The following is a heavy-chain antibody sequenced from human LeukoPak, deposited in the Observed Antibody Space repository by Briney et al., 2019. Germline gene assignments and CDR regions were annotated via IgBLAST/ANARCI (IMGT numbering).Heavy chain of an antibody. Sequence: PGGSLRLSCAASGFTFSSYSMNWVRQAPGKGLEWVSSISSSSSYIYYADSVKGRFTISRDNAKNSLYLQMNSLRAEDTAVYYCARDLIGGGIAILGYWGRGTLVTVSS. CDR1: GFTFSSYS. D-gene: IGHD3-10*01. CDR2: ISSSSSYI. J-gene: IGHJ4*02. V-gene: IGHV3-21*01. CDR3: ARDLIGGGIAILGY.